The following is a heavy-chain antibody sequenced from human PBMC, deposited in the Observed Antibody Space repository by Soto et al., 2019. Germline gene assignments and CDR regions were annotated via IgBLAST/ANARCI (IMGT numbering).Heavy chain of an antibody. CDR2: IYYSGST. Sequence: PSETLSLTCAVSGCSISSGDWCWSWVRQSPGKGLEWIGEIYYSGSTTYNPSLKSRVTISADKSENQFSLRLSSVTAADTAVYYCARHVALAGAVRGPDFWGQGTLVTVSS. J-gene: IGHJ4*02. CDR1: GCSISSGDW. CDR3: ARHVALAGAVRGPDF. V-gene: IGHV4-4*02. D-gene: IGHD6-13*01.